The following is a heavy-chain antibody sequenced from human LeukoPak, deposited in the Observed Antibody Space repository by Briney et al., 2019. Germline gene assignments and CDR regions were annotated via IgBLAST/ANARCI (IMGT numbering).Heavy chain of an antibody. CDR3: AKGTRIAAAGSFDY. J-gene: IGHJ4*02. CDR1: GFSFNKYG. CDR2: SRHDGSNK. V-gene: IGHV3-30*02. D-gene: IGHD6-13*01. Sequence: PGGSLTLSCAASGFSFNKYGMHWVRQAPGKGLEWVAYSRHDGSNKYYADSVKGRFTISRDNAKNSLYLQMNSLRAEDTALYYCAKGTRIAAAGSFDYWGQGTLVTVSS.